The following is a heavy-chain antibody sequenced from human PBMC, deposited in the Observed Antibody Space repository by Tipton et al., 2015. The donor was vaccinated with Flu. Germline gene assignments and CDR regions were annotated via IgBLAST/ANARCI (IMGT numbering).Heavy chain of an antibody. V-gene: IGHV4-59*01. CDR3: ARLPLPLSYFDY. CDR2: IYYSGST. Sequence: TLSLTCTVSGDSISSYYWRWIRQPPGKGLEWIGYIYYSGSTIYNPSLKSRVTISLDTSKSQFSLKLSSVTAADTAVYYCARLPLPLSYFDYWGQGTLVTVSS. CDR1: GDSISSYY. J-gene: IGHJ4*02.